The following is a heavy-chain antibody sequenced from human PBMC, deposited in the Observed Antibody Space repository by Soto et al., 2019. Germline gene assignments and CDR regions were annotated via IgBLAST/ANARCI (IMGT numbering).Heavy chain of an antibody. CDR2: IIPIFGTA. CDR3: AREGSGARRYYYYGMDV. Sequence: QVQLVQSGAEVKKPGSSVKVSCKASGVTFSSYAISWVRQAPGQGLEWMGGIIPIFGTANYAQKFQGRVTITADESTSTAYMELSSLRSEDTAVYYCAREGSGARRYYYYGMDVWGQGTTVTVSS. CDR1: GVTFSSYA. J-gene: IGHJ6*02. D-gene: IGHD1-26*01. V-gene: IGHV1-69*01.